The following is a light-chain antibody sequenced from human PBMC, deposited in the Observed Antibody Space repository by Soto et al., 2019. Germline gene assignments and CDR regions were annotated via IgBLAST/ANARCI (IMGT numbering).Light chain of an antibody. CDR2: DAS. Sequence: DIQMTHSPSSLSASVGDRVTITCQASQDISNYLNWYQQKPGKAPKLLIYDASNLETGVPSRFSGSGSGTDFTFTISRLQPEDIATYYCQQYENLPTFGQGTRREIK. CDR1: QDISNY. J-gene: IGKJ5*01. CDR3: QQYENLPT. V-gene: IGKV1-33*01.